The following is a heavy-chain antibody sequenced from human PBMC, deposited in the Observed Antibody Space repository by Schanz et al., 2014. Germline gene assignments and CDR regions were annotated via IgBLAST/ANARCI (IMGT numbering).Heavy chain of an antibody. Sequence: QVQLQESGPGLVKPSGTLSLTCAVSGGSISSSDWWSWVRQPPGKGLEWIGEIYHSGSTNYNPSLKSRVTMSVDTSKNQISLKLRSVTAADTAVYYCAREQIMAAAGLVDYWGHGTLVTVSS. CDR2: IYHSGST. CDR3: AREQIMAAAGLVDY. CDR1: GGSISSSDW. J-gene: IGHJ4*01. D-gene: IGHD6-13*01. V-gene: IGHV4-4*02.